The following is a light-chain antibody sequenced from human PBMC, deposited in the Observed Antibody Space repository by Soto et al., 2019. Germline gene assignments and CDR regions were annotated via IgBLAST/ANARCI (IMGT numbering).Light chain of an antibody. Sequence: DIQMTQSPSTPSASVGDGVTIACRASQSISVWLAWYQQKAGKAPNLLIYKASRLESGVPSRFSGSGSETEFTLTISGLQPGDSATYYCQQYNSYSPTFGQGTKVDIK. J-gene: IGKJ1*01. V-gene: IGKV1-5*03. CDR2: KAS. CDR3: QQYNSYSPT. CDR1: QSISVW.